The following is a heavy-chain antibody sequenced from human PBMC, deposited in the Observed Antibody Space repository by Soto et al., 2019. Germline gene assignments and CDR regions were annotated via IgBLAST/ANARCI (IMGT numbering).Heavy chain of an antibody. D-gene: IGHD3-3*01. CDR3: PRYLRYDFWSCSTSRNYYFDY. Sequence: QVQLVQSGPEVKKPGASVKVSCKASGYIFTNYGITWVRQAPGQGLEWMGWISYYNGNPNYAQKFQGRVTMTTDISTTMTYMKVRRLTTDDTAVYYCPRYLRYDFWSCSTSRNYYFDYVCQVTLVTVSS. V-gene: IGHV1-18*01. CDR2: ISYYNGNP. J-gene: IGHJ4*02. CDR1: GYIFTNYG.